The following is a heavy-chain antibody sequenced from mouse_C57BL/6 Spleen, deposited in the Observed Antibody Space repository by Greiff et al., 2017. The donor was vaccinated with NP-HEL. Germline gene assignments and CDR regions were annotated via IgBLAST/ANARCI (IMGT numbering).Heavy chain of an antibody. J-gene: IGHJ1*03. CDR3: ARVGMGLRQGDWYFDV. V-gene: IGHV1-53*01. CDR2: INPSNGGP. CDR1: GYTFTSYW. D-gene: IGHD2-4*01. Sequence: QVQLQQPGTELVKPGASVKLSCKASGYTFTSYWMHWVKQRPGQGLEWIGNINPSNGGPNYNEKFKSKATLTVDKSSSTAYMQLSSLTSEDSAVYYCARVGMGLRQGDWYFDVWGTGTTVTVSS.